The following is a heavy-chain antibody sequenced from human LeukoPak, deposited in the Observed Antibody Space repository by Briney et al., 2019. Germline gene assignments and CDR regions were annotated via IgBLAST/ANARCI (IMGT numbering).Heavy chain of an antibody. CDR2: ISGSDGST. D-gene: IGHD3-3*01. CDR1: GFTFSSYA. CDR3: AKDGVGRLIDY. V-gene: IGHV3-23*01. Sequence: TGGSLRLSCAASGFTFSSYAMSWVRQAPGKGLEWVSAISGSDGSTYYADSVKGRFTISRDNSKNTLYLQMNSLRAKDTAVYYCAKDGVGRLIDYWGQGTLVTVSS. J-gene: IGHJ4*02.